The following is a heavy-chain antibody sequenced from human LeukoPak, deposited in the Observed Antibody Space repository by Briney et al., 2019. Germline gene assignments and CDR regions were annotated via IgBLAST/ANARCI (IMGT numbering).Heavy chain of an antibody. CDR1: GGSMSSSSYY. V-gene: IGHV4-39*07. D-gene: IGHD3-22*01. J-gene: IGHJ3*02. CDR3: ASLTMIVVVTTDAFDI. CDR2: IYYSGST. Sequence: PSETLSLTCTVSGGSMSSSSYYWGWIRQPPGKGLEWIGSIYYSGSTYYNPSLKSRVTMSVDTSKNQFSLKLSSVTAADTAVYYCASLTMIVVVTTDAFDIWGQGTMVTVSS.